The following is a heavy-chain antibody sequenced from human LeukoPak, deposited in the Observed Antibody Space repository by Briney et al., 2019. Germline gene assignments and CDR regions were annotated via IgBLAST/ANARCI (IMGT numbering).Heavy chain of an antibody. CDR3: ARDVKKDYYYMDV. CDR1: GFTFSRYS. D-gene: IGHD2/OR15-2a*01. Sequence: GGSLRLSCEASGFTFSRYSMNWVRQAPGRRLEWVSSITNIGGYTNDADSVRGRFTISRDNDKNSLYLQMNGLRVEDTAVYYCARDVKKDYYYMDVWGKGTTVIVSS. J-gene: IGHJ6*03. V-gene: IGHV3-21*01. CDR2: ITNIGGYT.